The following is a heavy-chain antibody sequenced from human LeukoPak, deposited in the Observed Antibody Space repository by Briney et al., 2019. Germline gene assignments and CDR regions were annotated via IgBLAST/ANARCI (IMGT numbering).Heavy chain of an antibody. D-gene: IGHD3-10*01. CDR3: ARLKGSVDYMDV. Sequence: SETLSLTCTVSGGSISNYYWSWIRQPPGKGLEWIAYIFYSGSTNYNPSLKSRVTISVDTSKSHFSLKVNSVTAADTGVYYCARLKGSVDYMDVWGKGVTVIVSS. CDR1: GGSISNYY. J-gene: IGHJ6*03. CDR2: IFYSGST. V-gene: IGHV4-59*08.